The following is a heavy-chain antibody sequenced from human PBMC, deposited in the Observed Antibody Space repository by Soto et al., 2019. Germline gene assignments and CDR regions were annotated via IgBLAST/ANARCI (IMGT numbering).Heavy chain of an antibody. D-gene: IGHD3-3*01. CDR2: INHSGST. CDR3: ARVERLISSVRFLELHYYYYGMDV. Sequence: SETLSLTCAVYGGSFSGYDGSWIRQPPGKGLEWIGEINHSGSTNYNPSLKSRVTISVDTSKNQFSLKLSSVTAADTAVYYCARVERLISSVRFLELHYYYYGMDVWGQGTTVTVSS. J-gene: IGHJ6*02. V-gene: IGHV4-34*01. CDR1: GGSFSGYD.